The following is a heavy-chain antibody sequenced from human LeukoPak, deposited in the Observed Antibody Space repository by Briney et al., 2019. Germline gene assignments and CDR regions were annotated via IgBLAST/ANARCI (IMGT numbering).Heavy chain of an antibody. CDR2: VKPYGGDT. V-gene: IGHV1-2*02. D-gene: IGHD1-1*01. Sequence: ASVRVSCKASGYDFLDNHLHLVRRAPGQGLEWMGWVKPYGGDTHVTQKFQGRVTMTRDTSITTAYMELGRLTSDDTAVYFCARGTFVDWNPAGDRFDSWGQGTPVTVSS. CDR3: ARGTFVDWNPAGDRFDS. J-gene: IGHJ4*02. CDR1: GYDFLDNH.